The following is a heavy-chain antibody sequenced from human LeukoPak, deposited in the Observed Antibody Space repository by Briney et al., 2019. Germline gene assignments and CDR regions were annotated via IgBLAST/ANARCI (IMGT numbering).Heavy chain of an antibody. V-gene: IGHV3-21*01. CDR1: GFTFSSYS. J-gene: IGHJ3*02. Sequence: PGGSLRLSCAASGFTFSSYSMNWVRQAPGKGLEWVSSISSSSSYIYYADSVKGRFTISRDNAKNSLYLQMNSLRAEDTAVYYCARYRTRGGASCLGAFDIWGQGTMVTVSS. D-gene: IGHD2-15*01. CDR2: ISSSSSYI. CDR3: ARYRTRGGASCLGAFDI.